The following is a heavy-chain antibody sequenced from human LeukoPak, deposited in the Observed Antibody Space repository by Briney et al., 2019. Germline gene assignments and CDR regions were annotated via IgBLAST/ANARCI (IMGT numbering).Heavy chain of an antibody. Sequence: ASVKVSCKASGGTFSSYAISWVRQAPGQGLEWMGGIIPIFGTANYAQKFQGRITMTEDTSTDTAYMELSSLRSEDTAVYYCATHSSGYYYVNPLWQHWGQGTLVTVSS. CDR2: IIPIFGTA. J-gene: IGHJ1*01. V-gene: IGHV1-69*06. CDR1: GGTFSSYA. CDR3: ATHSSGYYYVNPLWQH. D-gene: IGHD3-22*01.